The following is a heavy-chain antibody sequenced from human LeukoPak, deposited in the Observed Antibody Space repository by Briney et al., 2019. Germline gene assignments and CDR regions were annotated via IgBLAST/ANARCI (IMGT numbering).Heavy chain of an antibody. D-gene: IGHD6-19*01. V-gene: IGHV3-23*01. J-gene: IGHJ4*02. Sequence: GGSLRLSCAASGFTFSSYAMSWVRQAPGEGLGWVSAVSGSGGSTYYADSVKGRFTISRDNSKNTLYLQMNSLRAEDTAVYYCAKDRIAVAAYFDYWGQGTLVTVSS. CDR2: VSGSGGST. CDR3: AKDRIAVAAYFDY. CDR1: GFTFSSYA.